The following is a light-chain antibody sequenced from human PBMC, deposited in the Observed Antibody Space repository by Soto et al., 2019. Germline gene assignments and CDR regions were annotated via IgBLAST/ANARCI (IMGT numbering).Light chain of an antibody. CDR2: EVT. J-gene: IGLJ2*01. Sequence: QSALTQPPSASGSPGQSVTISCTGTSSDVGGYNYVSWYQQHPGKAPKLLIYEVTKRPSGVPDRFSGSKSGNTASLSVSGLQAEDEAHYYCSSYAGRNNVIFGGGTKVTVL. CDR3: SSYAGRNNVI. CDR1: SSDVGGYNY. V-gene: IGLV2-8*01.